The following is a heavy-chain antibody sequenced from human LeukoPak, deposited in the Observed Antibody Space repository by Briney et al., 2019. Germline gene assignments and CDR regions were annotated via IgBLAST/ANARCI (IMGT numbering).Heavy chain of an antibody. Sequence: ASVTVSCKVSGYTLTELSMHWVRQAPGKGLEWMGGFDPEDGVTIYAQKFQGRVTMTEDTSTDTAYMELSSLRSEDTAVYYCNVAAAGPFDYWGQGTLVTVSS. V-gene: IGHV1-24*01. D-gene: IGHD6-13*01. J-gene: IGHJ4*02. CDR2: FDPEDGVT. CDR1: GYTLTELS. CDR3: NVAAAGPFDY.